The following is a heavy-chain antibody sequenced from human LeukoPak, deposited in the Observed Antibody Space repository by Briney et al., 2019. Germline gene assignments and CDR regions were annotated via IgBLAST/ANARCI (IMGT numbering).Heavy chain of an antibody. Sequence: GGSLRLSCAASGFTFSSYAMHWVRQAPGKGLEYVSAISSNGGSTYYANSVKGRFTISRDNSKNTLYLQMGSLRAEDMAAYYCARDLAYCGGDCYSGWFDPWGQGTLVTVSS. J-gene: IGHJ5*02. CDR3: ARDLAYCGGDCYSGWFDP. CDR2: ISSNGGST. V-gene: IGHV3-64*01. CDR1: GFTFSSYA. D-gene: IGHD2-21*02.